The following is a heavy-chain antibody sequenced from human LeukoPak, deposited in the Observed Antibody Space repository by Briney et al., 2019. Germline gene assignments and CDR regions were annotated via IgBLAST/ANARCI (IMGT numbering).Heavy chain of an antibody. Sequence: GGSLRLSCAASGFTFSIYWMSWVRQAPGKGLEWVANVKQDGSEKFYVDSVKGRFTISRDNAKNSLYLQINSLRAEDTAVYYCARDGAAAEDYWGQGTLVTVSS. J-gene: IGHJ4*02. D-gene: IGHD6-13*01. CDR1: GFTFSIYW. CDR3: ARDGAAAEDY. CDR2: VKQDGSEK. V-gene: IGHV3-7*01.